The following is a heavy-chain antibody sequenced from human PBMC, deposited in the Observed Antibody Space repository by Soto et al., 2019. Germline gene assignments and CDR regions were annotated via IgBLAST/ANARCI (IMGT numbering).Heavy chain of an antibody. V-gene: IGHV3-21*01. J-gene: IGHJ6*02. D-gene: IGHD2-15*01. CDR3: ARDPAVVAAAYYYYYGMDV. CDR2: ISSSSSYI. Sequence: EVQLVESVGGLVKPGGSLRLSCAASGFTFSSYSMNWVRQAPGKGLEWVSSISSSSSYIYYADSVKGRFTISRDNAKNSLYLQMNSLRAEDTAVYYCARDPAVVAAAYYYYYGMDVWGQGTTVTVSS. CDR1: GFTFSSYS.